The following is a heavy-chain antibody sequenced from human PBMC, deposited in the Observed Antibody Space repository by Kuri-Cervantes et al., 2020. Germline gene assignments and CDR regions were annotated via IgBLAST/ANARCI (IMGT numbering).Heavy chain of an antibody. J-gene: IGHJ5*02. CDR3: ARSLAAGRNWFDP. D-gene: IGHD6-6*01. CDR2: IYYSGST. Sequence: ESLKISCTVSGGSISSSSYYWGWIRQPPGKGLEWIGSIYYSGSTYYNPSLSSRVTISVDMSKNQLSLKLTSVTAADTAIYYCARSLAAGRNWFDPWGQGTLVTVSS. V-gene: IGHV4-39*07. CDR1: GGSISSSSYY.